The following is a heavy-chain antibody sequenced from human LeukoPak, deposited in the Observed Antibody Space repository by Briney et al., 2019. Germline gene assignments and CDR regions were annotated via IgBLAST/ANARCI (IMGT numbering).Heavy chain of an antibody. D-gene: IGHD1-26*01. CDR1: GYTFTSYG. J-gene: IGHJ2*01. V-gene: IGHV1-18*01. Sequence: GSVKDSCMASGYTFTSYGISWVRPAPGQGVAWMGWISAYNGNTHYAQKLQGRVTITTDTTTSTAYMELRSLRSADTAVHYCARAGVGATAWYFDLWGRGTLVTVSS. CDR2: ISAYNGNT. CDR3: ARAGVGATAWYFDL.